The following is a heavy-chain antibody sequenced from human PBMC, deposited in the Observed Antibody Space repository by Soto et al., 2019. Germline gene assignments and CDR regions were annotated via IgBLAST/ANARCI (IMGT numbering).Heavy chain of an antibody. J-gene: IGHJ4*02. CDR2: ISGSGGST. V-gene: IGHV3-23*01. CDR3: AKYLLGAVAAH. CDR1: GFTFSSYA. D-gene: IGHD6-19*01. Sequence: GGSLRLSCAASGFTFSSYAMSWVRQAPGKGLEWVSAISGSGGSTYYADSVKGRFTISRDNSKNTLYLQMNSLRAEDTAVYCCAKYLLGAVAAHWGQGTLVTVSS.